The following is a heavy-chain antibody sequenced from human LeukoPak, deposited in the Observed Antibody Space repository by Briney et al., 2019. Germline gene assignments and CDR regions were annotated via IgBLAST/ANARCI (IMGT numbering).Heavy chain of an antibody. V-gene: IGHV4-39*01. CDR2: IYYSGST. D-gene: IGHD3-16*02. J-gene: IGHJ4*02. CDR1: GGSISSSSYY. Sequence: SETLSLTCTVSGGSISSSSYYWGWIRQPPGKGLEWIGSIYYSGSTYYNPSLKSRVTISVDTSKNQLSLKLSSVTAADTAVYYCARRGVVRLRLGELSLIDYWGQGTLVTVSS. CDR3: ARRGVVRLRLGELSLIDY.